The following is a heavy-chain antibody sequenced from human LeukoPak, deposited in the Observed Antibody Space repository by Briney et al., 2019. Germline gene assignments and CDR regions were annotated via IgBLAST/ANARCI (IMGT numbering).Heavy chain of an antibody. Sequence: SETLSLTCTVSGGSISSSGYYWSWIRQHPGNGLEWIGYIYYSGSTYYNPSLKSRVTISVDTSKNQFSLKLSSVTAADTAVYYCARAGGGSTYYYDSSGPEGLDYWGQGTLVTVSS. D-gene: IGHD3-22*01. J-gene: IGHJ4*02. V-gene: IGHV4-31*03. CDR3: ARAGGGSTYYYDSSGPEGLDY. CDR1: GGSISSSGYY. CDR2: IYYSGST.